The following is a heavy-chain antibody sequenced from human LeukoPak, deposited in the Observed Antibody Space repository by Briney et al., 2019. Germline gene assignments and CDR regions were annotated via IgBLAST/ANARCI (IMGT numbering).Heavy chain of an antibody. CDR1: GFTFSSYE. V-gene: IGHV3-48*03. D-gene: IGHD3-22*01. CDR3: ARDAYYDSSGYYYGLNYYYYGMDV. CDR2: ISSSGSTI. Sequence: GGSLRLSCAASGFTFSSYEMNWVRQAPGKGLEWVSYISSSGSTIYYADSVKGRFTIPRDNAKNSLYLQMNSLRAEDTAVYYCARDAYYDSSGYYYGLNYYYYGMDVWGQGTTVTVSS. J-gene: IGHJ6*02.